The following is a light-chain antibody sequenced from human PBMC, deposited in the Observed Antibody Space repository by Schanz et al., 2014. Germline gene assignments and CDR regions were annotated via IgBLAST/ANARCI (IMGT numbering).Light chain of an antibody. V-gene: IGLV2-14*02. CDR1: NSDVGNYNL. CDR2: EGT. Sequence: QSALTQPASVSGSPGQSITVSCTGTNSDVGNYNLVSWYQRHPGKAPKLMIYEGTKRPSGVSNRFSGSKSGNTASLTISGLQAEDEADYYCSSHTSSNSLVFGGGTKLTVL. J-gene: IGLJ3*02. CDR3: SSHTSSNSLV.